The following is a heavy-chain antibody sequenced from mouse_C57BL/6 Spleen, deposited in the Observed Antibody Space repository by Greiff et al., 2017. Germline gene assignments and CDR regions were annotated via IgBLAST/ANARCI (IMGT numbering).Heavy chain of an antibody. CDR2: IDPSDSYT. J-gene: IGHJ4*01. V-gene: IGHV1-59*01. CDR3: ARGGDGAMDY. CDR1: GYTFTSYW. D-gene: IGHD3-3*01. Sequence: QVQLQQPGAELVRPGTSVKLSCKASGYTFTSYWMHWVKQRPGQGLEWIGVIDPSDSYTNYNQKFKGKATLTVDTSSSTAYMQLSSLTSEDSAVYYGARGGDGAMDYWGQGTSVTVSS.